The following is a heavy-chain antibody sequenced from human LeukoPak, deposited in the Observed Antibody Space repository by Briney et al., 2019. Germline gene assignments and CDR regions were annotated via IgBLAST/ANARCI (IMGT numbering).Heavy chain of an antibody. J-gene: IGHJ4*02. Sequence: SETLSLTCTVSGGSISSSSYYWGWIRQPPGKGLEWMGGIYYSGSTYYNPSLKSRVTISVDTSKNQFSLKLSSVTAADTAVYYCARGGAWLAQIDYWGQGTLVTVSS. CDR3: ARGGAWLAQIDY. D-gene: IGHD6-19*01. CDR2: IYYSGST. V-gene: IGHV4-39*01. CDR1: GGSISSSSYY.